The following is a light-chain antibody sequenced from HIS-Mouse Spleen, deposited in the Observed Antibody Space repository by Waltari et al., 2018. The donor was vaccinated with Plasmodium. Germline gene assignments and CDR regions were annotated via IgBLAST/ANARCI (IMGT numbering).Light chain of an antibody. CDR1: SDINVGSYN. Sequence: QPVLTQPPSSSASPGESARLTCTLPSDINVGSYNIHWYQQKPGSPPRYLLYYYLDTEKGQGSGVPSRFSGSKDASANTWILLISGLQSEDEADYYCMIWPSNASGVFGGGTKLTVL. CDR3: MIWPSNASGV. J-gene: IGLJ3*02. V-gene: IGLV5-37*01. CDR2: YYLDTEK.